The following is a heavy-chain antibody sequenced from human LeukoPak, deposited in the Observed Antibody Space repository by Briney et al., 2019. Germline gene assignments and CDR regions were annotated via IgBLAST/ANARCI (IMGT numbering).Heavy chain of an antibody. CDR1: GGSISSYY. V-gene: IGHV4-4*07. CDR2: IYTSGST. CDR3: ARSGYDRYYYYMDV. J-gene: IGHJ6*03. D-gene: IGHD5-12*01. Sequence: SETLSLTCTVSGGSISSYYWSWIRQPAGKGLEWIGRIYTSGSTNYNPSLKSRVTMSVDTSKNQYSLKLSSVTAADTAVYYCARSGYDRYYYYMDVWGKGTTVTVSS.